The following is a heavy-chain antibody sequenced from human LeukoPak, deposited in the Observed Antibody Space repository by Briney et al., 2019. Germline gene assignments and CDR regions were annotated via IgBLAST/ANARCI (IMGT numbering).Heavy chain of an antibody. V-gene: IGHV3-23*01. D-gene: IGHD3-10*01. CDR3: AKHYGSGSYYNFPDY. Sequence: GGSLRLSCAASGFTFSSYAMSWVRQGPGKGLEWVSTISGSGGSTCYADSVKGRFTISRDNSKDTLYLQMNSLRAEDTAVYYCAKHYGSGSYYNFPDYWGQGTLVTVSS. CDR1: GFTFSSYA. J-gene: IGHJ4*02. CDR2: ISGSGGST.